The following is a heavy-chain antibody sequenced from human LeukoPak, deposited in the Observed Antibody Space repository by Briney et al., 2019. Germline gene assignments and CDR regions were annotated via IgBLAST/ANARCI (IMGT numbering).Heavy chain of an antibody. J-gene: IGHJ5*02. D-gene: IGHD6-13*01. CDR1: GGSFSGYY. CDR2: IYTSGST. V-gene: IGHV4-59*10. CDR3: ARTGSSWYGNWFDP. Sequence: PSETLSLTCAVYGGSFSGYYWSWIRQPPGKGLEWIGRIYTSGSTNYNPSLKSRVTMSVDTSKNQFSLKLSSVTAADTAVYYCARTGSSWYGNWFDPWGQGTLVTVSS.